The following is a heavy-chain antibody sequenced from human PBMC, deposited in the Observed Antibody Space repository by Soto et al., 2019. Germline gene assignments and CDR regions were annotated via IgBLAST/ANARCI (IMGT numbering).Heavy chain of an antibody. D-gene: IGHD3-10*01. CDR3: ARRGYGPGFPYYYGMDV. CDR1: GDSISRGAYY. Sequence: SETLSLTCTVSGDSISRGAYYWTWIRQHPVKGLEWIGYISNSGRTYYNPSLKSRLTISLDTSENQFSLKLSSVTAADTAVYYCARRGYGPGFPYYYGMDVWGQGTTVTVS. CDR2: ISNSGRT. V-gene: IGHV4-31*03. J-gene: IGHJ6*02.